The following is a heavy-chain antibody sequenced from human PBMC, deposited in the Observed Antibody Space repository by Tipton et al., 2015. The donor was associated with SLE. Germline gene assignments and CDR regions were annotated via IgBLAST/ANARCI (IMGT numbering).Heavy chain of an antibody. CDR1: GDSVSSTNYY. J-gene: IGHJ3*01. Sequence: TLSLTCTVSGDSVSSTNYYWAWIRQPPGKGLEWVGEINHTGGTNYNPSLESRVTMSVDTSKNQFSLKLSSVTAADTAMYYCVRERKYVVRFRELVAPDLWGQGTAITVSS. D-gene: IGHD1-26*01. CDR3: VRERKYVVRFRELVAPDL. V-gene: IGHV4-39*02. CDR2: INHTGGT.